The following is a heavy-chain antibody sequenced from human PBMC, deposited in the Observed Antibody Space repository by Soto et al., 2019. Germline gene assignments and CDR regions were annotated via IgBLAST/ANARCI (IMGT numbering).Heavy chain of an antibody. J-gene: IGHJ6*02. CDR1: GYIFSSFG. D-gene: IGHD3-3*01. CDR3: AVTTLPRHYDLWSGYVMDV. CDR2: ISAYNGNT. Sequence: QVQLVQSGPEVKKPGASVKVSCQASGYIFSSFGIVWVRQAPGQGLEWMGWISAYNGNTNYAQKLQGRVTMTTDTSTSTAYMELRSLRSDDTAVYYCAVTTLPRHYDLWSGYVMDVWGQGTTVTVSS. V-gene: IGHV1-18*01.